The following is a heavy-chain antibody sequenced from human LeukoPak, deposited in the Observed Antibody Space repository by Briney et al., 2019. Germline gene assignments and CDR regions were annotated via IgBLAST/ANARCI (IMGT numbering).Heavy chain of an antibody. J-gene: IGHJ4*02. Sequence: GGSLRLSCAVSGFTVSSNYMSWVRQAPGKELEWVSVIYSGGSTHYADSVKGRFTISRDNSENTLFLQMNSLRAEDTAVYYCARADGTGGPYDYWGQGTLVTASS. CDR2: IYSGGST. CDR3: ARADGTGGPYDY. D-gene: IGHD3/OR15-3a*01. V-gene: IGHV3-53*01. CDR1: GFTVSSNY.